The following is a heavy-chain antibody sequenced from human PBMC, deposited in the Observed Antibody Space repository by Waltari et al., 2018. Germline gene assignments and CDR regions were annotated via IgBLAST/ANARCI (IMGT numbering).Heavy chain of an antibody. CDR3: VRGKLGFCTGSSCHLDL. V-gene: IGHV4-59*11. Sequence: QVQVQESGPGLVTPSETVSLTCTVPGDSISTHFWTWIRQPPDKGLEWIGNIHYSGTTNYNPSLKSRVAISLDTSKNHLALRLDSVTAADTALYFCVRGKLGFCTGSSCHLDLWGRGTLVTVSS. J-gene: IGHJ5*02. D-gene: IGHD2-8*02. CDR1: GDSISTHF. CDR2: IHYSGTT.